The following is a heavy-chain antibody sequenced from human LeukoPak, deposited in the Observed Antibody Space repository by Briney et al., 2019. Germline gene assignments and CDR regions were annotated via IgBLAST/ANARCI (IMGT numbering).Heavy chain of an antibody. Sequence: GGSLRLSCAASGFTFSSYWMHWVRQDPGKGLVWVSRINTDGSSTSYADSVKGRFTISRDNAKNTLYLQMNSLRAEDTAVYYCAVEDNWNYIDYWGQGTLVTDSS. CDR2: INTDGSST. J-gene: IGHJ4*02. D-gene: IGHD1-20*01. CDR3: AVEDNWNYIDY. CDR1: GFTFSSYW. V-gene: IGHV3-74*01.